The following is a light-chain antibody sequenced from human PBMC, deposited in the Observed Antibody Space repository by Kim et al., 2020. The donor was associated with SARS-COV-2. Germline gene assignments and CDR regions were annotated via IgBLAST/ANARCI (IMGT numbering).Light chain of an antibody. Sequence: SSELTQDPAVSVALGQTVRITCQGDSLRNYFASWYQQKPGQAPVFVIYGESSRPSGIPDRFSASRSGNTASLTITGAQAADETDYYCGSRDSLGYHWVFG. CDR1: SLRNYF. V-gene: IGLV3-19*01. CDR3: GSRDSLGYHWV. J-gene: IGLJ3*02. CDR2: GES.